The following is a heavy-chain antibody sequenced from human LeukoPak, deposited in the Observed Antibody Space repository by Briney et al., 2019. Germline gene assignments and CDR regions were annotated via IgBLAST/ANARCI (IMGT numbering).Heavy chain of an antibody. J-gene: IGHJ4*02. V-gene: IGHV3-7*01. CDR1: GFTFRSYC. CDR2: INQDGSEK. D-gene: IGHD6-13*01. CDR3: ARLLSPEIVAAGPIDY. Sequence: GGSLRLSCAASGFTFRSYCMSWVRQAPGKGLEWVANINQDGSEKYYVDSVKGRFTISRDNAKKSLYLQMSSLRAEDTAVYFCARLLSPEIVAAGPIDYWGRGTLVPVSS.